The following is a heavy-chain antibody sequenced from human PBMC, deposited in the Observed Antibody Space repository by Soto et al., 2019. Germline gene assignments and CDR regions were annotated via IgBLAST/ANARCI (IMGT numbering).Heavy chain of an antibody. V-gene: IGHV3-7*01. CDR3: ASGGHIDY. J-gene: IGHJ4*02. Sequence: LRLSCAASGLSFGRFWMSWVRQAPGKGLEWVANIRPDAGEKNYVASVTGRFTVSRNNADKSLYLQMNNLRVEDTAVYFCASGGHIDYLGPGTLVTVSS. CDR2: IRPDAGEK. CDR1: GLSFGRFW.